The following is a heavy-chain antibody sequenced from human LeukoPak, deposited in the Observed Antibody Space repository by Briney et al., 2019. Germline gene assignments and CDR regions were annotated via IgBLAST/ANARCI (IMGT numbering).Heavy chain of an antibody. CDR3: ARDRSGYEQGGMDV. D-gene: IGHD5-12*01. CDR2: ISSSSSYI. CDR1: GFTVSSNY. Sequence: GGSLRLSCAASGFTVSSNYMSWVRQAPGKGLEWVSSISSSSSYIYYADSVKGRFTISRDNAKNSLYLQMNSLRAEDTAVYYCARDRSGYEQGGMDVWGQGTTVTVPS. V-gene: IGHV3-21*01. J-gene: IGHJ6*02.